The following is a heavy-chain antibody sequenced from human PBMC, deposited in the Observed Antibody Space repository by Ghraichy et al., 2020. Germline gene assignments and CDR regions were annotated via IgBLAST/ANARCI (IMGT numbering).Heavy chain of an antibody. CDR2: IKNDGSKE. D-gene: IGHD2-15*01. J-gene: IGHJ4*02. Sequence: SCTASGFTFSNYDMHWVRQAPGKGLEWVTFIKNDGSKENYADSVKGRFTISRDNSKNTLYLQMNSLRAEDTAVYYCAKSTPLCWGQGTLVTVSS. CDR3: AKSTPLC. V-gene: IGHV3-30*02. CDR1: GFTFSNYD.